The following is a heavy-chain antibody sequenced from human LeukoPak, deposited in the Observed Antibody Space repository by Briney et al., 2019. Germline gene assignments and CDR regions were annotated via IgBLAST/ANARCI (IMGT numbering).Heavy chain of an antibody. J-gene: IGHJ2*01. CDR2: VSTTGDIR. D-gene: IGHD6-6*01. CDR1: GFTFSGYE. Sequence: GGSLRLSCAGSGFTFSGYEMNWVRQAPGKGLEWLSYVSTTGDIRHYADSVTGRFTISRDNAENALHLQMNSLRVEDTAIYYCARYSRWGTGNWYFDLWSRGTLVTVSS. V-gene: IGHV3-48*03. CDR3: ARYSRWGTGNWYFDL.